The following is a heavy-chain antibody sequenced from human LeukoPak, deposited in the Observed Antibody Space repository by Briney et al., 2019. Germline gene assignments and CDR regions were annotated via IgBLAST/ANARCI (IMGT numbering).Heavy chain of an antibody. D-gene: IGHD2/OR15-2a*01. V-gene: IGHV3-30-3*01. CDR1: GFTFSSYA. CDR2: ISYDGSNK. J-gene: IGHJ4*02. CDR3: ARGPPIFY. Sequence: GGSLRLSCAASGFTFSSYAMHWVRQAPGKGLEWVAVISYDGSNKYYADSVKGRFTISRDNSKNTLYLQMNSLRAEDTAVYYCARGPPIFYWGQGTLVTVSS.